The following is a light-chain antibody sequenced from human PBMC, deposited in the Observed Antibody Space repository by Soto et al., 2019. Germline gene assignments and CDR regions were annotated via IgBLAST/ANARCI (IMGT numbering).Light chain of an antibody. Sequence: QSVLTQPASVSGSPGQSITISCSGTRSDIGSYNYVAWYQQFPGKTPKILIYGVSNRPSGVSSRFSGSKSGNTASLTISGLQAEDEADYYCQSYDSSLSEYVFGTGTKVTLL. CDR2: GVS. J-gene: IGLJ1*01. CDR3: QSYDSSLSEYV. V-gene: IGLV2-14*01. CDR1: RSDIGSYNY.